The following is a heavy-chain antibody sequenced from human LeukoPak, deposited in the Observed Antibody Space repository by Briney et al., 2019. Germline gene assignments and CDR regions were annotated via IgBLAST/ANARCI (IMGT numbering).Heavy chain of an antibody. J-gene: IGHJ4*02. D-gene: IGHD3-22*01. CDR3: AKDLANYYDSSGYQL. Sequence: GGSLRLSCAASGFTFSTYGIHWARQAPGKGLEWVAFIRYDGSKTHYADSVKGRFTISRDNSKNMVYLQMNSLRSEDTAVYYCAKDLANYYDSSGYQLWGQGTLVTVSS. V-gene: IGHV3-30*02. CDR1: GFTFSTYG. CDR2: IRYDGSKT.